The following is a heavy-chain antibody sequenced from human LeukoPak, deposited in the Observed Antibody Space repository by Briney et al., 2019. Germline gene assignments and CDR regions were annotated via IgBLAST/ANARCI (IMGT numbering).Heavy chain of an antibody. V-gene: IGHV1-2*02. CDR1: GYIFTGYY. Sequence: ASVKVSCKASGYIFTGYYMHWVRQAPGQGLEWMGWINPNSGGTNYAQKFQGRVTMTRDTSISTAYMELSRLRSDDTAVYYCARVGSSGTGFDPWGQGTLVTVSS. D-gene: IGHD3/OR15-3a*01. CDR3: ARVGSSGTGFDP. J-gene: IGHJ5*02. CDR2: INPNSGGT.